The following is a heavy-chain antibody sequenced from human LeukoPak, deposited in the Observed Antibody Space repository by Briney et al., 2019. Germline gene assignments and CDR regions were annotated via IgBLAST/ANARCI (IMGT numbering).Heavy chain of an antibody. J-gene: IGHJ3*02. D-gene: IGHD2-8*01. V-gene: IGHV4-39*07. CDR3: ARAATWGGGIMAAFDI. CDR1: GGSISSSSYY. CDR2: IYYSGST. Sequence: SETLSLTCTVSGGSISSSSYYWGWIRQPPGKGLEWIGSIYYSGSTNYNPSLKSRVTISVDTSKNQFSLKLSSVTAADTAVYYCARAATWGGGIMAAFDIWGQGTMVTVSS.